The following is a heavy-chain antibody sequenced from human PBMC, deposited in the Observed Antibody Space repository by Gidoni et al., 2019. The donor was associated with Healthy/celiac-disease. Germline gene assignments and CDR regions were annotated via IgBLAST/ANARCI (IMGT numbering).Heavy chain of an antibody. V-gene: IGHV1-2*02. J-gene: IGHJ4*02. D-gene: IGHD6-13*01. Sequence: QVQLVQSGAEVKQPGASVKVSCKASGYTFTGYYMHWVRTAPGQGLEWMGWINPNSGGTNYAQKFQGRVTMTRDTSISTAYMELSRLRSDDTAVYYCARDRKVGQQLVTPGYWGQGTLVTVSS. CDR3: ARDRKVGQQLVTPGY. CDR2: INPNSGGT. CDR1: GYTFTGYY.